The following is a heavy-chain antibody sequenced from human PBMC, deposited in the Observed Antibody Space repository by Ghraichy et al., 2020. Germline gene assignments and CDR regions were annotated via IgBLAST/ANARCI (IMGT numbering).Heavy chain of an antibody. CDR3: ARATANDYKYFDL. CDR1: GFTFSNYG. D-gene: IGHD4/OR15-4a*01. J-gene: IGHJ2*01. CDR2: ITGSGGTT. V-gene: IGHV3-64*01. Sequence: GGSLRLSCAASGFTFSNYGMHWVRRAPGKRLEYVSAITGSGGTTYYANSVKGRFTISRDNSKNTLFLQMGSLTTEDMAVYYCARATANDYKYFDLWGRGTLVTVSS.